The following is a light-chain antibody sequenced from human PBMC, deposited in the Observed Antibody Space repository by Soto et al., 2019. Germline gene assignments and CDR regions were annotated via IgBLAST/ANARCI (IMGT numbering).Light chain of an antibody. CDR3: QQYNNWPQT. V-gene: IGKV3-15*01. CDR2: GAS. J-gene: IGKJ1*01. Sequence: EIVMTQSPATLSVSPGERATLSCRASQSVSSNLARYQQKPGQAPRLLIYGASTRASGISARFSGSGSGTEFALTISSLKSEDFAVYYCQQYNNWPQTFGQGTKVEIK. CDR1: QSVSSN.